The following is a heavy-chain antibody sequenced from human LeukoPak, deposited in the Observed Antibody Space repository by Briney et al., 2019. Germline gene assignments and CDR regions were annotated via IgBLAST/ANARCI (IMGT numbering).Heavy chain of an antibody. CDR1: GYTFTSYD. Sequence: ASVKVSCKASGYTFTSYDINWVRQATGQGLEWMGWMNPNSGNTGYAQKFQGRVTTTRNTSISTAYMELSSLRSEDTAVYYCARGEPYCSGGSCYSWGQGTLVTVSS. CDR3: ARGEPYCSGGSCYS. J-gene: IGHJ4*02. V-gene: IGHV1-8*01. CDR2: MNPNSGNT. D-gene: IGHD2-15*01.